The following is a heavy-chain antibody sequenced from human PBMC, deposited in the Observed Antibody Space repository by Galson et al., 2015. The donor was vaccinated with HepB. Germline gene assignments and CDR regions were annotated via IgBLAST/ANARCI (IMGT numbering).Heavy chain of an antibody. V-gene: IGHV4-39*07. CDR3: ARARGYYDSSGYHSHFDY. D-gene: IGHD3-22*01. CDR1: GGSISSSSYY. J-gene: IGHJ4*02. Sequence: ETLSLTCTVSGGSISSSSYYWGWIRQPPGKGLEWIGSIYYSGSTYYNPSLKSRVTISVDTSKNQFSLKLSSVTAADTAVYYCARARGYYDSSGYHSHFDYWGQGTLVTVSS. CDR2: IYYSGST.